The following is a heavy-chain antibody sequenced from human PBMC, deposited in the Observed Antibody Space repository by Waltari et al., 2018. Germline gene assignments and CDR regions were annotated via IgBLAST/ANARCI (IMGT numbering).Heavy chain of an antibody. J-gene: IGHJ4*02. V-gene: IGHV3-30*19. Sequence: QVQLVESGGGVVQPGLHRRLPGAASGSSLGTYGMHWVRQAPGKGLEWVALIFFGGGDSFYADSVRGRFTISRDNSKNTLYLDINSLRLDDTAIYYCAKDAFGNTYLDHWGQGTLVTVSS. CDR2: IFFGGGDS. D-gene: IGHD3-10*01. CDR1: GSSLGTYG. CDR3: AKDAFGNTYLDH.